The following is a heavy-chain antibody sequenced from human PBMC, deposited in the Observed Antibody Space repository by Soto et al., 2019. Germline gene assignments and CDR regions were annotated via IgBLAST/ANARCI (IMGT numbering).Heavy chain of an antibody. J-gene: IGHJ5*02. Sequence: ASVKVSCKASGYPFTSFGISWVRQAPGQGVEWMGIINPSGGSTSYAQKFQGRVTMTRDTSTSTVYMELSSLRSEDTAVYYCARVGIVGATASRNWFDPWGQGTLVTVSS. CDR3: ARVGIVGATASRNWFDP. CDR1: GYPFTSFG. V-gene: IGHV1-46*01. CDR2: INPSGGST. D-gene: IGHD1-26*01.